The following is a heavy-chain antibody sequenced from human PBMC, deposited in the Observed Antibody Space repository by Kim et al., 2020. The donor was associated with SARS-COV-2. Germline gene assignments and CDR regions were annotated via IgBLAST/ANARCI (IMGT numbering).Heavy chain of an antibody. CDR3: ASFGFWLPSPLDY. CDR1: GFTFSSYW. V-gene: IGHV3-7*01. CDR2: IKQDGSEK. Sequence: GGSLRLSCAASGFTFSSYWMSWVRQAPGKGLEWVANIKQDGSEKYYVDSVKGRFTISRDNAKNSLYLQMNSLRAEDTAVYYCASFGFWLPSPLDYWGQGTLVTVSS. J-gene: IGHJ4*02. D-gene: IGHD3-3*01.